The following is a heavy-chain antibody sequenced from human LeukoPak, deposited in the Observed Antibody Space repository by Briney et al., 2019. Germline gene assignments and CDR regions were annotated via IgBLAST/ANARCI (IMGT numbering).Heavy chain of an antibody. CDR1: GFTFSSYA. V-gene: IGHV3-30*14. CDR2: ISYDGSNK. D-gene: IGHD3-16*01. Sequence: GRSLRLSCAASGFTFSSYAMHWVRQAPGKGLEWVAVISYDGSNKYYADSVKGRFTISRDNSKNTLYLQMNSLRAEDTAVYYCARDIKARGNWGQGTLVTVSS. CDR3: ARDIKARGN. J-gene: IGHJ4*02.